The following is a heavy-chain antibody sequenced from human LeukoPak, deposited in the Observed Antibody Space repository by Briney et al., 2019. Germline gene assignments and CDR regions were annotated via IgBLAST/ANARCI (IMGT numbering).Heavy chain of an antibody. Sequence: GRSLRLSCAASGFTFSSYGMHWVRQAPGKGLEWVAVISYDGSNKYYADSVKGRFTISRDNSKNTLYLQMNSLRAEDTAVYYCAKERDDILTSYYEYYFDYWGQGTLVTVSS. CDR3: AKERDDILTSYYEYYFDY. CDR1: GFTFSSYG. CDR2: ISYDGSNK. J-gene: IGHJ4*02. D-gene: IGHD3-9*01. V-gene: IGHV3-30*18.